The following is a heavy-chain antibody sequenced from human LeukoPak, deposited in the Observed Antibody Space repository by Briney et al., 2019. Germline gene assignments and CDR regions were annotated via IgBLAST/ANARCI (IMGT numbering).Heavy chain of an antibody. D-gene: IGHD3-22*01. CDR3: ASHRDYYDSSGLCAFDY. V-gene: IGHV3-7*01. CDR2: IKEDGSER. J-gene: IGHJ4*02. Sequence: GGSLRLSCAVSGFTFRSYWMSWVRQAPGKGLEWVANIKEDGSERYYVDSVEGRFTISRDNAKNSLYLQMNSLRAEDTAVYYCASHRDYYDSSGLCAFDYWGQGTLVTVSS. CDR1: GFTFRSYW.